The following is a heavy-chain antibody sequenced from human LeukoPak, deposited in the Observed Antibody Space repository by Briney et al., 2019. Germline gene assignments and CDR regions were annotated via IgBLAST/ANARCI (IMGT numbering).Heavy chain of an antibody. J-gene: IGHJ4*02. CDR2: INPNSGGT. CDR1: GGTFSSYA. CDR3: ARVVAGTNRFDY. D-gene: IGHD6-19*01. Sequence: ASVKVSCKASGGTFSSYAISWVRQAPGQGLEWMGWINPNSGGTNYAQKFQGWVTMTRDTSISTAYMELSRLRSDDTAVYYCARVVAGTNRFDYWGQGTLVTVSS. V-gene: IGHV1-2*04.